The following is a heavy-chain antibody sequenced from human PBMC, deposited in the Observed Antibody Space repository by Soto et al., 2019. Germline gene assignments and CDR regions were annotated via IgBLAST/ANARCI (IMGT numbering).Heavy chain of an antibody. CDR2: VNTDGTST. CDR3: AKDLYSSGAYGWFDP. J-gene: IGHJ5*02. D-gene: IGHD2-21*01. V-gene: IGHV3-74*01. Sequence: GGSLRLSCTASGFNFGGYWMHWVRQVPGKGLVWVSHVNTDGTSTDYADSVKGRFTISRDNAKNTLYLQMNSLRAEDTALYYCAKDLYSSGAYGWFDPWGRGTLVTVSS. CDR1: GFNFGGYW.